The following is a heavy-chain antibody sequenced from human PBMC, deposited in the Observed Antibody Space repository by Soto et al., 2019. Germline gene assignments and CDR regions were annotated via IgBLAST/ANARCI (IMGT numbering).Heavy chain of an antibody. CDR3: ARGERNSRYGSGSXYNFGLHPNYYYYGMDV. CDR1: GGSFSGYY. CDR2: INHSGST. Sequence: SETLSLTCAVYGGSFSGYYWSWIRQPPGKGLEWIGEINHSGSTNYNPSLKSRVTISVDTSKNQFSLKLSSVTAADTAVYYCARGERNSRYGSGSXYNFGLHPNYYYYGMDVWGQGTTVTVSS. J-gene: IGHJ6*02. D-gene: IGHD3-10*01. V-gene: IGHV4-34*01.